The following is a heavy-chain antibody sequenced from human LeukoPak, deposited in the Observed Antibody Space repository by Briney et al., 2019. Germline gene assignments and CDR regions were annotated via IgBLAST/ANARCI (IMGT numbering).Heavy chain of an antibody. CDR3: ARETGSGSYDY. D-gene: IGHD3-10*01. Sequence: SETLSLTCTVSGGSISSYYWSWIRQPPGKGLEWIGYIYYSGSTNYNPFLKSRVTISVDTSKNQFSLKLSSVTAADTAVYYCARETGSGSYDYWGQGTLVTVSS. CDR2: IYYSGST. J-gene: IGHJ4*02. V-gene: IGHV4-59*08. CDR1: GGSISSYY.